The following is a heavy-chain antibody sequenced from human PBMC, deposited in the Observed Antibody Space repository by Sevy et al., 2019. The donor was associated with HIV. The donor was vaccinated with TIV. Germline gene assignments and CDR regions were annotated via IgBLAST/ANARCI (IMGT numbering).Heavy chain of an antibody. V-gene: IGHV1-46*01. D-gene: IGHD5-12*01. J-gene: IGHJ3*02. Sequence: ASVQVSCKASGYTFTSYYMHWVRQAPGQGLEWMGIINPSGGSTSYAQKFQGRVTMTRDTSTSTVYMELSSLRSEDTAVYYCARVRSRDGYLDAFDIWGQGTMVIVSS. CDR2: INPSGGST. CDR3: ARVRSRDGYLDAFDI. CDR1: GYTFTSYY.